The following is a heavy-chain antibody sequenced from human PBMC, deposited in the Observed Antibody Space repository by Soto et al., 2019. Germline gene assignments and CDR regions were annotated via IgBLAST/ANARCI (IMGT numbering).Heavy chain of an antibody. CDR3: AAESFFGVAPYYYGMDV. CDR1: GFTFTSSA. Sequence: SVKVSCKASGFTFTSSAVQWGRQARGQRLEWIGWIVVGSGNTNYAQKFQERVTITRDMSTSTAYMELSSLRSEDTAVYYCAAESFFGVAPYYYGMDVWGQGTTVTVSS. CDR2: IVVGSGNT. D-gene: IGHD3-3*01. V-gene: IGHV1-58*01. J-gene: IGHJ6*02.